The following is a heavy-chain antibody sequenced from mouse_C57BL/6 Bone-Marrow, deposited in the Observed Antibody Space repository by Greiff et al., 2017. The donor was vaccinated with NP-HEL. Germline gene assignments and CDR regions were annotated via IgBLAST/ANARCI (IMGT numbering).Heavy chain of an antibody. CDR3: ASPGRAYYSLWFAY. D-gene: IGHD2-12*01. J-gene: IGHJ3*01. V-gene: IGHV1-39*01. CDR2: INPNYGTT. Sequence: VQLQQSGPELVKPGASVKISCKASGYSFTDYNMNWVKQSNGKSLEWIGVINPNYGTTSYNQKFKGKATLTVDQSSSTAYVQLNSLTSEDSAVYYCASPGRAYYSLWFAYWGQGTLVTVSA. CDR1: GYSFTDYN.